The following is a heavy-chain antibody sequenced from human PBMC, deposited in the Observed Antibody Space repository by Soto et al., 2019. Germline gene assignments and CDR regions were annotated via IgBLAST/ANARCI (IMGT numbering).Heavy chain of an antibody. Sequence: QVQLVQSGAEVKKPGSSVKVSCKASGGTFSTSAISWVRQAPGQGLEWVGGIMPVFATPDYAQKFQGRVTITADESTTTAYLEPTSLRTDDTAVYYCARDKDRQQLGGNYYYILDVWGQGTAITVSS. D-gene: IGHD3-3*02. J-gene: IGHJ6*02. CDR1: GGTFSTSA. CDR2: IMPVFATP. V-gene: IGHV1-69*12. CDR3: ARDKDRQQLGGNYYYILDV.